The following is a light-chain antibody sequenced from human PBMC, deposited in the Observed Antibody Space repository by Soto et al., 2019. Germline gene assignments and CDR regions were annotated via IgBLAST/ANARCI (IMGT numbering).Light chain of an antibody. J-gene: IGKJ1*01. Sequence: DIQMTQSPSALSASVGDRATITCRASQSISSWLAWYQQKPGKAPKLLIYDASTLQSGVPSRYSGSGSGTDFTLTINRLEPEDFALYYCQQYGSSPPTFGQGTKVDIK. V-gene: IGKV1-5*01. CDR2: DAS. CDR1: QSISSW. CDR3: QQYGSSPPT.